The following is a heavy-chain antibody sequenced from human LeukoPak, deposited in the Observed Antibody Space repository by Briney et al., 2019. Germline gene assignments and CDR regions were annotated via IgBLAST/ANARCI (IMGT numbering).Heavy chain of an antibody. CDR3: AREMAL. CDR1: GFSFGSYS. D-gene: IGHD5-24*01. J-gene: IGHJ4*02. V-gene: IGHV3-33*01. CDR2: IWYDGSNE. Sequence: GGSLRLSCEASGFSFGSYSMHWARQVPGKGLEWVAVIWYDGSNEDYADSVKGRFTISRDNSKNTLYLQMNSLRDEDTAVYHCAREMALWGQGALVTVSS.